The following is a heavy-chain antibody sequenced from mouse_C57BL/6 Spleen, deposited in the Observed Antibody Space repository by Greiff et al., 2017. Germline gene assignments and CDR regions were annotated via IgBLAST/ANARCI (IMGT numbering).Heavy chain of an antibody. V-gene: IGHV3-6*01. Sequence: ESGPGLVKPSQSLSLTCSVTGYSITSGYYWNWIRQFPGNKLEWMGYISYDGSNNYNPSLKNRISITRDTSKNQFFLKLNSVTTEDTATYYCARVAGYYAMDYWGQGTSVTVSS. J-gene: IGHJ4*01. CDR3: ARVAGYYAMDY. CDR2: ISYDGSN. CDR1: GYSITSGYY.